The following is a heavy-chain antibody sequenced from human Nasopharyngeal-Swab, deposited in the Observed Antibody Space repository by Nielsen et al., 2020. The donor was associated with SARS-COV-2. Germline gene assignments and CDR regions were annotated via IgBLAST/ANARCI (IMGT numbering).Heavy chain of an antibody. CDR1: GFTFSSYS. Sequence: GESLKISCVVSGFTFSSYSMNWVRQAPGKGLEWVGRIKSETDGGTTDYAAPVKGRFTVSRDDSKNTLYLQMDSLKTEDTAVYYCTTRAIASTAIWRNAFDIWGQGTMVTVSS. CDR2: IKSETDGGTT. CDR3: TTRAIASTAIWRNAFDI. J-gene: IGHJ3*02. V-gene: IGHV3-15*07. D-gene: IGHD2-21*02.